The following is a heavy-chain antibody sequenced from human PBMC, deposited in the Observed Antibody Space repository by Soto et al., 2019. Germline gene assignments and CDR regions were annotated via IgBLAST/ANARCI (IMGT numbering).Heavy chain of an antibody. Sequence: EVQLVESGGGLVQPGGSLKLSCAASGFIFSGSAIHWVRQPSGKGLEWVGRIRSKANSYATAYAASVKGRFTISRDDSKNTAYLQMSSLKTEDTAVYYCTTRGDGYNADYDYWGQGTLVTVSS. D-gene: IGHD5-12*01. CDR1: GFIFSGSA. CDR3: TTRGDGYNADYDY. J-gene: IGHJ4*02. CDR2: IRSKANSYAT. V-gene: IGHV3-73*01.